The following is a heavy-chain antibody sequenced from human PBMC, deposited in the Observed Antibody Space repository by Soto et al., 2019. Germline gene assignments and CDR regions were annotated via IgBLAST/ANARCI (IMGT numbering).Heavy chain of an antibody. CDR1: GGTFSSYA. V-gene: IGHV1-69*13. Sequence: SVKVSCKASGGTFSSYAISWVRQAPGQGLEWMGGIIPIFGTANYAQKFQGRVTITADESTSTAYMELSSLRSEATAVYYCGVGIVVVVAARLAYWGQGTLVTVSS. J-gene: IGHJ4*02. D-gene: IGHD2-15*01. CDR2: IIPIFGTA. CDR3: GVGIVVVVAARLAY.